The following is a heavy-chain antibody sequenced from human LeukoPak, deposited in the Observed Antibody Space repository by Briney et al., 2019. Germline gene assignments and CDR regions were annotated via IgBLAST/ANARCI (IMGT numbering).Heavy chain of an antibody. J-gene: IGHJ6*03. CDR3: ARHYCSGGSCYSDYYYMDV. CDR1: GGSFSGYY. CDR2: INHSGST. Sequence: SETLSLTCAVYGGSFSGYYWSWIRQPPGKGLEWIGEINHSGSTNYNPSLKSRVTISVDTSKNQFSLKLSSVTAADTAVYYCARHYCSGGSCYSDYYYMDVWGKGTTVTVSS. V-gene: IGHV4-34*01. D-gene: IGHD2-15*01.